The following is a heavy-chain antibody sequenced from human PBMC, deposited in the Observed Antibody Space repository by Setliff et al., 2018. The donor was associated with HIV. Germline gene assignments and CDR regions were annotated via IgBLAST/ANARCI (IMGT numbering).Heavy chain of an antibody. Sequence: ASVKVSCKASGYSFTGCYIHWVRQAPGQGLEWMGRINPDSGATKYAQKFLGRITMTRDTSISTAYMELSRLRSDDTAVYYCVRDIKYASGSYLGWYYFDYWGQGTLVTVSS. CDR2: INPDSGAT. V-gene: IGHV1-2*06. D-gene: IGHD3-10*01. CDR3: VRDIKYASGSYLGWYYFDY. CDR1: GYSFTGCY. J-gene: IGHJ4*02.